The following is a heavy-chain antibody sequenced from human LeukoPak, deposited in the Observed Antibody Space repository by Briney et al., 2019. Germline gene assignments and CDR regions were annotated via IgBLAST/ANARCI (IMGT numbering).Heavy chain of an antibody. J-gene: IGHJ4*02. CDR1: GFTFSSYW. CDR2: INSDGYSI. V-gene: IGHV3-74*01. Sequence: GGSLRLSCAASGFTFSSYWMHWVRQAPGKGLLWVSRINSDGYSISYADSVKGRFTISRDNSKNTVYLQMNSLRAEDTAVYYCAKLALAPYCSGGTCWVWGQGTLVTVSS. D-gene: IGHD2-15*01. CDR3: AKLALAPYCSGGTCWV.